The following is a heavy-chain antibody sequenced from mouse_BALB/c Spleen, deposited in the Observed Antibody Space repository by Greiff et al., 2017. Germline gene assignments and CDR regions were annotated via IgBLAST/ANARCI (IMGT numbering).Heavy chain of an antibody. V-gene: IGHV1-63*02. J-gene: IGHJ2*01. CDR3: ANPVGDD. Sequence: QVQLQQSGAELVRPGTSVKMSCKAAGYTFTNYWIGWVKQRPGNGLEWIGDIYPGGGYTNYNEKFKGKATLTADTSSSTAYMQLSSLTSEDSAIYYCANPVGDDWGQGTTLTVSS. CDR1: GYTFTNYW. CDR2: IYPGGGYT. D-gene: IGHD3-1*01.